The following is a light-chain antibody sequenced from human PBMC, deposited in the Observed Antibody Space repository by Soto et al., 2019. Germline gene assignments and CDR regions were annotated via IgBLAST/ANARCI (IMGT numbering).Light chain of an antibody. CDR1: QNINNC. V-gene: IGKV1-39*01. Sequence: DIQMTQSPPSLSGSVGDRVTITCRTSQNINNCLNWYQQRPGKAPKLLIYAASTLQSGVPSRFSGSGSGTEFTLTISSLQSEDFAVYYCQHYNNWPRTFGQGTKVDIK. J-gene: IGKJ1*01. CDR3: QHYNNWPRT. CDR2: AAS.